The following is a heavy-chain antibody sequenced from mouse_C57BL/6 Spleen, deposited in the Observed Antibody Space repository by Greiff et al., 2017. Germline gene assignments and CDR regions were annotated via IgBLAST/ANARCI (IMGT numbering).Heavy chain of an antibody. CDR2: IYPGSGST. CDR1: GYTFTSYW. J-gene: IGHJ3*01. Sequence: VQLQQPGAELVKPGASVKMSCKASGYTFTSYWITWVKQRPGQGLAWIGDIYPGSGSTNYNEKFKSKATLTVDTSSSTAYMQLSSLTSEDSAVYYCARHYYGYDEGTWFAYWGQGTLVTVSA. CDR3: ARHYYGYDEGTWFAY. V-gene: IGHV1-55*01. D-gene: IGHD2-2*01.